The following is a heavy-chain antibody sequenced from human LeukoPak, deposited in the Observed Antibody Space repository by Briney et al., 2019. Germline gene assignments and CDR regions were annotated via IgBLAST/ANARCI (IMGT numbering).Heavy chain of an antibody. D-gene: IGHD3-22*01. CDR1: GFTFSSYS. J-gene: IGHJ4*02. CDR2: ISSSSSYI. V-gene: IGHV3-21*01. Sequence: GGSLRLSCAASGFTFSSYSMNWVRQAPGKGLEWVSSISSSSSYIYYADSVKGRFTVSRDNAKNSLYLQMNSLRAEDTAVYYCARDRRPYYYDSSGWEEDWGQGTLVTVSS. CDR3: ARDRRPYYYDSSGWEED.